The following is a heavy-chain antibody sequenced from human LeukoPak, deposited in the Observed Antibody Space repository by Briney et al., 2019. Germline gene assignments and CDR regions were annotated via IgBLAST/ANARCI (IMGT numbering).Heavy chain of an antibody. D-gene: IGHD1-26*01. Sequence: SVKVSRKASGGTFSSYAISWVRQAPGQGLEWMGGIIPIFGTANYAQKFQGRVTITADESTSTAYMELSSLRSEDTAVYYCARGVGATTHYFDYWGQGTLVTVSS. V-gene: IGHV1-69*13. CDR3: ARGVGATTHYFDY. CDR1: GGTFSSYA. CDR2: IIPIFGTA. J-gene: IGHJ4*02.